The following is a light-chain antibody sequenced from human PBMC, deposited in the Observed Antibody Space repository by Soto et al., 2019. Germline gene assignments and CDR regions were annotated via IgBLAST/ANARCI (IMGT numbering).Light chain of an antibody. J-gene: IGKJ1*01. Sequence: IQMTQSPSTLSASTGDRVTITCRASQGISSYLAWYQQKPGKAPKLLIYAASTLQSGVPSRFSGSGSGTDFTLTISCLQSEDFATYYCQQYYGYPRTFGQGTKVDIK. CDR1: QGISSY. CDR2: AAS. V-gene: IGKV1-8*01. CDR3: QQYYGYPRT.